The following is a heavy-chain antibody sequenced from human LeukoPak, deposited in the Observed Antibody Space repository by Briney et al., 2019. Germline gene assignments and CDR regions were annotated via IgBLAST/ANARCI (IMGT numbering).Heavy chain of an antibody. D-gene: IGHD1-14*01. J-gene: IGHJ5*02. CDR3: ARDVFAEYNTHHKFDP. CDR2: INPNTGGT. V-gene: IGHV1-2*02. CDR1: GYSFTSHY. Sequence: ASVKVSCKASGYSFTSHYMHWVRQAPGQGLEWMGWINPNTGGTDYAQRFQGRVTMTRDTSISTAYMELSSLISDDTAVYYCARDVFAEYNTHHKFDPWGQGTLVTVSS.